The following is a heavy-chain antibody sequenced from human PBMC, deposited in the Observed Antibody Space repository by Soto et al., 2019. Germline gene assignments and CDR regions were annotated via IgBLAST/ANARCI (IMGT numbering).Heavy chain of an antibody. V-gene: IGHV4-59*01. CDR2: TYSRGST. CDR1: DDSISTYY. CDR3: AKAGRAARWPEHFDS. J-gene: IGHJ4*02. D-gene: IGHD6-6*01. Sequence: PEETLSLTCTVSDDSISTYYWSWIRQPPGKRLEWIGYTYSRGSTDYNPSLRSRVTISVDTSKNQISLNLSSVTAADTAVYYCAKAGRAARWPEHFDSWGQGTMVTVSS.